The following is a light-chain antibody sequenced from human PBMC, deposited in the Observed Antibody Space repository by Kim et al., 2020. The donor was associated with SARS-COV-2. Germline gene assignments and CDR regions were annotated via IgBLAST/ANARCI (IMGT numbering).Light chain of an antibody. CDR2: AAS. Sequence: DIQMTQSPSSPSASVGDRVTITCRASQSISSYLNWYQQKPGKAPKLLIYAASSLQSGVPSRFSGSGSGTDFTLTISSLQPEDFATYYCQQSYSTLTFGGGTKLEIK. CDR1: QSISSY. V-gene: IGKV1-39*01. CDR3: QQSYSTLT. J-gene: IGKJ4*01.